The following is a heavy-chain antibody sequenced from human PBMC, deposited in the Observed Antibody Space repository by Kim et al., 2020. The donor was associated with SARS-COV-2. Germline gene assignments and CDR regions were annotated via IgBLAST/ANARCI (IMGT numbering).Heavy chain of an antibody. Sequence: GGSLRLSCAASGFTVSSNYMSWVRQAPGKGLEWVADIYSGGSTYYADSVKGRFTITRGNSKNTPYLQMNSLRTEDTAVNYCARDFTTTARGGGYYYGID. V-gene: IGHV3-53*01. J-gene: IGHJ6*01. CDR1: GFTVSSNY. CDR3: ARDFTTTARGGGYYYGID. CDR2: IYSGGST. D-gene: IGHD3-10*01.